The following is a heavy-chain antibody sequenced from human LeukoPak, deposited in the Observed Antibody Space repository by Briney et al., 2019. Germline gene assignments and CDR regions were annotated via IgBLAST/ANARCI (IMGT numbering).Heavy chain of an antibody. V-gene: IGHV1-18*01. CDR3: ARIVDYYDSSGYKD. Sequence: ASVKVSCKASGYTFTSYGISWVRQAPGQGLEWMGWICAYNGNTNYAQKLQGRVTMTTDTSTSTAYMELRSLRSDDTAVYYCARIVDYYDSSGYKDWGQGTLVTVSS. CDR1: GYTFTSYG. D-gene: IGHD3-22*01. J-gene: IGHJ4*02. CDR2: ICAYNGNT.